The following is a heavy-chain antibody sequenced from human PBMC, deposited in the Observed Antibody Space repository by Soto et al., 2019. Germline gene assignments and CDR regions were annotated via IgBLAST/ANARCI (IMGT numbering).Heavy chain of an antibody. CDR2: IYPGDSQS. V-gene: IGHV5-51*01. CDR1: GYRFTNHW. J-gene: IGHJ6*02. Sequence: GESLKISCKGSGYRFTNHWIGWVRQMPGKGLEWMGIIYPGDSQSRYSPSFQGQVTISADKSISTVYLQWSSLKASDSAIYYCARQTYYYGADVWGQGTTVTVSS. CDR3: ARQTYYYGADV.